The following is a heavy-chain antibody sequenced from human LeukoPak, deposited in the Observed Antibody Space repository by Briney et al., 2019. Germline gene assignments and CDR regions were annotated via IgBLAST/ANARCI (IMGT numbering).Heavy chain of an antibody. V-gene: IGHV4-31*03. D-gene: IGHD3-3*01. J-gene: IGHJ4*02. CDR1: GGSISSGGYY. CDR2: IYYSGST. CDR3: AREPASYYDFWSGPRENDFSTN. Sequence: SETLSLTCTVSGGSISSGGYYWSWIRQHPGKGLEWIGYIYYSGSTYYNPSLKSRVTISVDTSKNQFSLKLSSVTAADTAVYYGAREPASYYDFWSGPRENDFSTNWGQGTLFTVSS.